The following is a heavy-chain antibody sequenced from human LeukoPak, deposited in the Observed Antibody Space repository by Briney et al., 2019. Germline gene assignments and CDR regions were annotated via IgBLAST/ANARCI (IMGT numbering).Heavy chain of an antibody. D-gene: IGHD5/OR15-5a*01. J-gene: IGHJ4*01. CDR2: VSGRGTTT. Sequence: GGSLRLSCVASGFILNNYAMTCVRGAPGKGVDWVASVSGRGTTTYYGDAVKVRYTLSRDNSAGILFLQMHSMRGEDTAVYFCARRHGTSVRCGGGFDHWGPASLVAV. CDR3: ARRHGTSVRCGGGFDH. CDR1: GFILNNYA. V-gene: IGHV3-23*01.